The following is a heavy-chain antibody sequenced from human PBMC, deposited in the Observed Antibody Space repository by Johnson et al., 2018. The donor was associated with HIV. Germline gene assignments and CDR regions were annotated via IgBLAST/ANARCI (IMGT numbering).Heavy chain of an antibody. CDR3: ARPVVADYRGAFDI. Sequence: QMLLVESGGGVVQPGGSLRLSCVASGFIFSTYGMHWVRQAPGKGLEWVSGINWNGGSTGYADSVKGRFTISSDNSKNTLNLQMNGLRAEDTAVYYCARPVVADYRGAFDIWGQGTMVTVSS. J-gene: IGHJ3*02. D-gene: IGHD3-22*01. CDR1: GFIFSTYG. CDR2: INWNGGST. V-gene: IGHV3-NL1*01.